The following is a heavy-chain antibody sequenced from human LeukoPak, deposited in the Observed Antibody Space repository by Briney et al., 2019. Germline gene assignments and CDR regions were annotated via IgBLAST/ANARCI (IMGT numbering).Heavy chain of an antibody. CDR1: GGSISSYY. Sequence: SETLSLTCTVSGGSISSYYWSWIRQPPGKGLEWIGYIYYSGSTNYNPSLKSRVTISVDTSKNQFSPKLSSVTAADTAVYYCARDASAYCGGDCLWYFDLWGRGTLVTVSS. CDR3: ARDASAYCGGDCLWYFDL. V-gene: IGHV4-59*01. J-gene: IGHJ2*01. D-gene: IGHD2-21*02. CDR2: IYYSGST.